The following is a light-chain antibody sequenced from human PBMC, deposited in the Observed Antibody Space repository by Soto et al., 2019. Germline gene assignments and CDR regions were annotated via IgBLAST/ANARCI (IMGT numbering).Light chain of an antibody. CDR3: QQYNNWPWT. CDR2: AAS. J-gene: IGKJ1*01. V-gene: IGKV3D-15*01. Sequence: EIVMTQSPATLSVSPGERATLSCRASQSVSSNLAWYQQKPGQAPRLLIYAASSRATGIPDRFSGSGSGTDFTLTISSLQSEDFAVYYCQQYNNWPWTFGQGTKVDIK. CDR1: QSVSSN.